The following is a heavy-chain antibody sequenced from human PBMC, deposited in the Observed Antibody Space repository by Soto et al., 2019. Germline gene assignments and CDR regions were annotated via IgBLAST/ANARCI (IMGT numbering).Heavy chain of an antibody. V-gene: IGHV1-2*04. D-gene: IGHD6-19*01. CDR1: GYTFTGYY. Sequence: ASVKVSCKTSGYTFTGYYIHWVRQAPGQGLEWMGWINPHTGVTNYAQNFQGWVTMTRDTSISTVYMEMTRLKSDDTAVYYCARESGGVAGTLDTWGQGTLVTVSS. J-gene: IGHJ5*02. CDR2: INPHTGVT. CDR3: ARESGGVAGTLDT.